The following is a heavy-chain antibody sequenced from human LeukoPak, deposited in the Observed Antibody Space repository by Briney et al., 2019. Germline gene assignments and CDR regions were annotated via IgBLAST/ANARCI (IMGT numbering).Heavy chain of an antibody. CDR3: ARDLMGIAYRGAFYY. CDR2: ISSSGKTV. V-gene: IGHV3-48*03. D-gene: IGHD6-13*01. Sequence: QPGGSLRLSCAASGFAFGNYEMKWVRQAPGKGLAWISYISSSGKTVYYADSVKGRFTISRDNAKNSLYLQMNSLRAEDTAVYYCARDLMGIAYRGAFYYWGQGTLVTVSS. CDR1: GFAFGNYE. J-gene: IGHJ4*02.